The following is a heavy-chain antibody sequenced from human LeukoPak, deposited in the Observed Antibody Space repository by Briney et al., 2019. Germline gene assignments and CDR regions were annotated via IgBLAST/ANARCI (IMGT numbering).Heavy chain of an antibody. J-gene: IGHJ4*02. D-gene: IGHD3-22*01. V-gene: IGHV3-7*03. CDR2: IKQDESEA. CDR1: GFTFSGYW. CDR3: AREPYYDSSGYCLDY. Sequence: PGGSLRLSCAASGFTFSGYWMSWVRQAPGKGLEWVANIKQDESEAYYVDSVKGRFTISRDNAKNSLYLQMNSLRAEDTAVYYCAREPYYDSSGYCLDYWGQGTLVTVSS.